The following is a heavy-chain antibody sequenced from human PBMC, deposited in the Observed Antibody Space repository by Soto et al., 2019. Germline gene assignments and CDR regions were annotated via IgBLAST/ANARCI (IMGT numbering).Heavy chain of an antibody. CDR3: AGSTYCSGGSCYPGYADY. Sequence: QVQLQESGPGLVKPSETLSLTCTVSGGSISSYYWSWIRQPPGKGLEWIGYIYYSGSTNYNPSLKSRVTISVETSKNQFSLKLSSVTAADTAVYYWAGSTYCSGGSCYPGYADYWGQGTLVTVSS. CDR1: GGSISSYY. D-gene: IGHD2-15*01. CDR2: IYYSGST. V-gene: IGHV4-59*08. J-gene: IGHJ4*02.